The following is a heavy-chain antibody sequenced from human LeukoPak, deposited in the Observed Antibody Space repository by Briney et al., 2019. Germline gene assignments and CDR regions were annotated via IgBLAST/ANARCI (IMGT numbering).Heavy chain of an antibody. CDR3: ARQYRRRYRNNVLDFYMDV. Sequence: GASVKVSCKASGGTFSSYAISWVRQAPGQGLEWMGEISSYNDDTNYAQRLQGRVTMTTDTSTSTAYMELRSLRSGDTAVYYCARQYRRRYRNNVLDFYMDVWGKGTTVTVSS. CDR2: ISSYNDDT. D-gene: IGHD4-11*01. CDR1: GGTFSSYA. V-gene: IGHV1-18*01. J-gene: IGHJ6*03.